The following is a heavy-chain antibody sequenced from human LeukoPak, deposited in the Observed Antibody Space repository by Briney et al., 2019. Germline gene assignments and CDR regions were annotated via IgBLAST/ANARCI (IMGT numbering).Heavy chain of an antibody. CDR2: IIPILGIA. J-gene: IGHJ5*02. D-gene: IGHD3-22*01. V-gene: IGHV1-69*04. CDR1: GGTFSSYA. Sequence: GASVKVSCKASGGTFSSYAISWVRQAPGQGLEWMGRIIPILGIANYAQKFQGRVTITADKSTSTAYMELSSLRSEDTAVYYCARSYYDSSGYYLNWFDPWGQGTLVTVSS. CDR3: ARSYYDSSGYYLNWFDP.